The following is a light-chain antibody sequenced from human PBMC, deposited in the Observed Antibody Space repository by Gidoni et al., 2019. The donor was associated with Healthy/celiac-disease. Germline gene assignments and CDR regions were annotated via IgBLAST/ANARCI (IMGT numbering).Light chain of an antibody. V-gene: IGKV3-15*01. J-gene: IGKJ4*01. Sequence: VMTQSPATLSVSPGERATLSCRVSQSVSSNLAWYQQKPGQAPRLLIYGASTRATGIPARFSGSGSGTEFTLTISSLQSEDFAVYYCQQYNNWPPLTFGGGTKVEIK. CDR2: GAS. CDR1: QSVSSN. CDR3: QQYNNWPPLT.